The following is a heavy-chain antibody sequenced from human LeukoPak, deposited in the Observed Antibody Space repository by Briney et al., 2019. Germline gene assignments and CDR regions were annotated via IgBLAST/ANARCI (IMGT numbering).Heavy chain of an antibody. D-gene: IGHD6-13*01. V-gene: IGHV4-34*01. J-gene: IGHJ4*02. Sequence: PSETLSLTCAVYGGSFSGYYWSWIRQPPGKGLEWIGEINHSGSTNYNPSLKSRVTISVDTSKNQFSLKLSSVTAADTAVYYCAITDTAVAAASFDYWGQGTLVTVSS. CDR1: GGSFSGYY. CDR2: INHSGST. CDR3: AITDTAVAAASFDY.